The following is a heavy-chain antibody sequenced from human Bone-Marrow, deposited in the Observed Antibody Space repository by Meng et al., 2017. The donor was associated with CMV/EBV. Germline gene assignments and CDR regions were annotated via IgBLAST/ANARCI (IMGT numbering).Heavy chain of an antibody. CDR3: AVRYHDY. V-gene: IGHV3-48*04. CDR1: GFTFSDYS. CDR2: ISSSSSTI. D-gene: IGHD3-9*01. J-gene: IGHJ4*02. Sequence: GGSLRLSCAASGFTFSDYSMNWVRQAPGKGLEWVSYISSSSSTIYYANSVKGRFTFSRDNAKNSLYLQMNSLRAEDTAVYYCAVRYHDYWGQGTLVTVSS.